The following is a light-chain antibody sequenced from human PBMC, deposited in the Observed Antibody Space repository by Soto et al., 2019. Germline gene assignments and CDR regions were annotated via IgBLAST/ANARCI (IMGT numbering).Light chain of an antibody. Sequence: GDRVTITCRASQGIRNDVGWYQQKPGKAPKRLIFTASNLESGVPSRFSGSGSGTEFTLTISSLQPEDIATYYCLQHNTYPWTFGQGTKVDNK. CDR1: QGIRND. J-gene: IGKJ1*01. CDR3: LQHNTYPWT. CDR2: TAS. V-gene: IGKV1-17*01.